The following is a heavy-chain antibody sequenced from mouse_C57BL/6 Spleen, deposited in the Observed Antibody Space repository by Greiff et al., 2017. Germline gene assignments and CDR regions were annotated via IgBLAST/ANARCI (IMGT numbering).Heavy chain of an antibody. D-gene: IGHD2-1*01. Sequence: QVQLQQSGPELVKPGASVKISCKASGYAFSSSWMNWVKQRPGKGLEWIGRIYPGDGDTNYNGKFKGKATRTADKASSTAYMQLSSLTSEDSAVYFCARLIYYGNYGPYDCDYWGQGTTLTVSS. CDR1: GYAFSSSW. CDR2: IYPGDGDT. J-gene: IGHJ2*01. V-gene: IGHV1-82*01. CDR3: ARLIYYGNYGPYDCDY.